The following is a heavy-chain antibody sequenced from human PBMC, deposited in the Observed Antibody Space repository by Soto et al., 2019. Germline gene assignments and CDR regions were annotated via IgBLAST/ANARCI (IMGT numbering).Heavy chain of an antibody. J-gene: IGHJ4*02. V-gene: IGHV4-39*01. CDR3: ARGADGDIVVVVAATDPYFDY. D-gene: IGHD2-15*01. CDR2: IYYSGST. CDR1: GVSISSSSYY. Sequence: PSETLSLTCTVSGVSISSSSYYWGWIRQPPGKGLEWIGSIYYSGSTYYNPSLKSRVTISVDTSKNQFSLKLSSVTAADTAVYYCARGADGDIVVVVAATDPYFDYWGQGTLVTVSS.